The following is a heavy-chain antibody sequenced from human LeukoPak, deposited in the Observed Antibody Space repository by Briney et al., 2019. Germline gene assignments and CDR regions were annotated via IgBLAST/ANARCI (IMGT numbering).Heavy chain of an antibody. J-gene: IGHJ5*02. Sequence: PSQTLSLTCTVSGGSISSGDYYWSWIRQPPGKGLEWIGYIYYSGSTYYNPSLKSRVTISVDTSKNQFSLKLSSVTAADTAVYYCARGQWVVTAIRGVRWFDPWGQGTLVTVSS. D-gene: IGHD2-21*02. CDR3: ARGQWVVTAIRGVRWFDP. V-gene: IGHV4-30-4*01. CDR2: IYYSGST. CDR1: GGSISSGDYY.